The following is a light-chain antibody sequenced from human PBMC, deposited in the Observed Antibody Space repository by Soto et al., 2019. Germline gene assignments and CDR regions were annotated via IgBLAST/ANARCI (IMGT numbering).Light chain of an antibody. Sequence: DIQMTQSPSSLSASVGDRVTITCRASQGISNYLAWYQQKPGKVPKLLIHGASTLQSGVPSRFSGSGSGTDFTLTINGLQPEDVATYYCQQYNNAPWAFGQGTKVEIK. J-gene: IGKJ1*01. CDR3: QQYNNAPWA. CDR2: GAS. V-gene: IGKV1-27*01. CDR1: QGISNY.